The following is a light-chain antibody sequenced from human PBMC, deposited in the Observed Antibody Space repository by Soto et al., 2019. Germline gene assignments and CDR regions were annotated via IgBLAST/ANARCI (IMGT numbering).Light chain of an antibody. Sequence: QSVLTQPPSASGTPGQRVTISCSGSSSNIGSNYAYWYQQLPGTAPSLLIYRNNQRPSGVPDRFSGSKSGTSASLAISGLRSHDEADYYCAAWDDSLSGYVFGTGTKVTVL. J-gene: IGLJ1*01. CDR2: RNN. CDR1: SSNIGSNY. V-gene: IGLV1-47*01. CDR3: AAWDDSLSGYV.